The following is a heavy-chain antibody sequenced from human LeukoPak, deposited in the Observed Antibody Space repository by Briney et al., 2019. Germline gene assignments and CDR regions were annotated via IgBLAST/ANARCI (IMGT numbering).Heavy chain of an antibody. CDR1: GFTFSTYA. J-gene: IGHJ4*02. D-gene: IGHD6-13*01. Sequence: RGGSLRLSCAASGFTFSTYAMSWVRQAPGKGLEWVSAISGSGGSTYYADSVKGRFTISRDNSKNTLYLQMNSLRAEDTSIYFCAKALEQETVIALDSWGQGTLVTVSS. V-gene: IGHV3-23*01. CDR2: ISGSGGST. CDR3: AKALEQETVIALDS.